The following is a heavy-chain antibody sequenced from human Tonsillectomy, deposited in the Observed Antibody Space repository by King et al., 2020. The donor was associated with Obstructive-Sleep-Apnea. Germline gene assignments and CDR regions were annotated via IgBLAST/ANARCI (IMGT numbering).Heavy chain of an antibody. CDR3: ARDLYYDYVWGSYPPDY. CDR2: IWYDGSNK. J-gene: IGHJ4*02. V-gene: IGHV3-33*01. CDR1: GFTFSSNG. D-gene: IGHD3-16*02. Sequence: VQLVESGGGVVQPGRSLRLSCAASGFTFSSNGMHWVRQAPGKGLEWVAVIWYDGSNKYYADSVKGRFTISRDNSKNTVYLQMNSLRAEDTAVYYCARDLYYDYVWGSYPPDYWGQGTLVTVSS.